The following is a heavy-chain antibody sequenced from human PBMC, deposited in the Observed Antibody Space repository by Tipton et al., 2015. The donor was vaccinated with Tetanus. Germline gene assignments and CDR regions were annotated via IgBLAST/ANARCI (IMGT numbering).Heavy chain of an antibody. CDR3: AGDRGDYIYSVMDV. Sequence: QLVQSGAEVKKPGASVKVSCKASGYTFTGYYIYWVRQAPGQGLEWMGWIDPNSGGTVYAQKFQGRVTMTRDTSISTACMELRSLRSDDPPVYYCAGDRGDYIYSVMDVWGPGTPVTVS. D-gene: IGHD3-22*01. CDR2: IDPNSGGT. J-gene: IGHJ6*02. V-gene: IGHV1-2*02. CDR1: GYTFTGYY.